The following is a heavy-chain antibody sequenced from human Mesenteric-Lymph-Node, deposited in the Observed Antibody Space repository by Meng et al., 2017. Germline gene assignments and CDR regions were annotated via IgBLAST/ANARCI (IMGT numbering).Heavy chain of an antibody. CDR3: ARADSGGGSGWTAVY. CDR1: GYSIGTAYY. CDR2: VFRTGST. V-gene: IGHV4-38-2*02. Sequence: SETLSLTCTVSGYSIGTAYYWGWIRQSPDKRLEWIGSVFRTGSTFYNPSLRSRLAISMDTSKNQFFLTLNSVTAADTAVYYCARADSGGGSGWTAVYWGQGTLVTVSS. D-gene: IGHD6-19*01. J-gene: IGHJ4*02.